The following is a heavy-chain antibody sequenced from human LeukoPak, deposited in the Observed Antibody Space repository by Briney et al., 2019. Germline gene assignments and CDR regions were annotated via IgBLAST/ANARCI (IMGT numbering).Heavy chain of an antibody. CDR2: IKSKTDGRTT. D-gene: IGHD6-19*01. J-gene: IGHJ6*02. CDR1: GFTFSNAW. V-gene: IGHV3-15*01. Sequence: GGSLRLSCAASGFTFSNAWMSWVRQAPGKGLEWVGRIKSKTDGRTTDYAAPVKGRFTISRDDSKNTLYLQMNSLRAEDTAVYYRARDREGQWPIPYYYYGMDVWGQGATVTVSS. CDR3: ARDREGQWPIPYYYYGMDV.